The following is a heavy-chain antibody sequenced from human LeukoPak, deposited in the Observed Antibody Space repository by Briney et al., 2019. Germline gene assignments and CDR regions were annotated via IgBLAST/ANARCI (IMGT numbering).Heavy chain of an antibody. V-gene: IGHV4-34*01. D-gene: IGHD3-10*01. J-gene: IGHJ4*02. CDR3: ARAWSYGSGSYLDY. CDR2: IDHSGST. Sequence: SETLSLTCVVYGGSFSGFYWSWIRQPPGKGLEWIAEIDHSGSTNYIPSLKSRVTISADTSKNHFSLKLRSVTAADTAVYYCARAWSYGSGSYLDYWGQGTLDTVSS. CDR1: GGSFSGFY.